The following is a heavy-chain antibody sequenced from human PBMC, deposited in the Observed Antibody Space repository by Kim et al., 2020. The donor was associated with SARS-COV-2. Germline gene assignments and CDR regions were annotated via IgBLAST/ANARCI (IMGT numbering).Heavy chain of an antibody. CDR2: IIPIFGTA. J-gene: IGHJ4*02. CDR1: GGTFSSYA. D-gene: IGHD3-22*01. Sequence: SVKVSCKASGGTFSSYAISWVRQAPGQGLEWMGGIIPIFGTANYAQKFQGRVTITADESTSTAYMELSSLRSEDTAVYYCARPQNDYYDSSGYYRYYFDYWGQGTLVTVSS. CDR3: ARPQNDYYDSSGYYRYYFDY. V-gene: IGHV1-69*13.